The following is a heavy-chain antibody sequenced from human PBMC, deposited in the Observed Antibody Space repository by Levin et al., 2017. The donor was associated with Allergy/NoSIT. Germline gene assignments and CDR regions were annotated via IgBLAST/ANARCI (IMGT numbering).Heavy chain of an antibody. CDR3: ATGWSGTYPLTFEF. V-gene: IGHV3-72*01. CDR1: GFTFSDNY. D-gene: IGHD3-3*01. J-gene: IGHJ4*02. CDR2: SKHKAESYAT. Sequence: GGSLRLSCLASGFTFSDNYMDWVRQAPGKGLDWIGRSKHKAESYATEYAASVKGRFTISRDTSKNLLYLQMNSLNTEDTAVYYCATGWSGTYPLTFEFWGLGTVVTVSS.